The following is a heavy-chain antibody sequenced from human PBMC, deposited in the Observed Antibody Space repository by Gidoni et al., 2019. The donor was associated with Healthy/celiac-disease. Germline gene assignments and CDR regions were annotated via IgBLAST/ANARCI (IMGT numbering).Heavy chain of an antibody. CDR2: IYTSGST. CDR3: ARGSGIAVVGDWFDP. Sequence: QVQLQESGPGLVKPSETLSLTCTVSGGSLSSYYWSWIRQPAGKGLEWIGRIYTSGSTNYNPSLKSRVTMSVDTSKNQFSLKLSSVTAADTAVYYCARGSGIAVVGDWFDPWGQGTLVTVSS. D-gene: IGHD6-19*01. CDR1: GGSLSSYY. V-gene: IGHV4-4*07. J-gene: IGHJ5*02.